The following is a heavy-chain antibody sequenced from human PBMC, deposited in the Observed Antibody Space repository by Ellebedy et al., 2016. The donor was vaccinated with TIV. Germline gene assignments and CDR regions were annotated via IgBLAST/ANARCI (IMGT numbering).Heavy chain of an antibody. V-gene: IGHV3-7*01. Sequence: GEPLKISCVASGFSFRNYWMGWVRQAPGKGLEWVANIYQDGSEKYYVDSVEGRFTISRDNAKNSLYLEMKSLRAEDTAVYYCARRGSYGDYAVQVNNWFDSWGQGTPVTVSP. CDR2: IYQDGSEK. CDR1: GFSFRNYW. J-gene: IGHJ5*01. CDR3: ARRGSYGDYAVQVNNWFDS. D-gene: IGHD4-17*01.